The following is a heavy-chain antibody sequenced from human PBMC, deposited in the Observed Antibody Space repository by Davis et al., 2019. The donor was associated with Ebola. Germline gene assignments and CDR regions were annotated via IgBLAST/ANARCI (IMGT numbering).Heavy chain of an antibody. CDR3: AKEGPGYFFDV. V-gene: IGHV3-30-3*01. D-gene: IGHD6-25*01. J-gene: IGHJ2*01. CDR2: IAYDGSTK. CDR1: GFTFRNYA. Sequence: GESLKISCAASGFTFRNYAMHWVRQASGKGLEWVAVIAYDGSTKYYADSVKGQFTISRDSSKNTVYLEMNSLTPEDTAVYYCAKEGPGYFFDVWGRGTLVTVSS.